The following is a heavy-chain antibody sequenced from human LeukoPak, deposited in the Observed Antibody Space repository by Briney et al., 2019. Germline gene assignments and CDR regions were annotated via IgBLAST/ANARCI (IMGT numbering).Heavy chain of an antibody. V-gene: IGHV4-34*01. D-gene: IGHD2-2*02. Sequence: SETLSLTCAVYGGSFSGYYWSWIRQPPGKGLEWIGEINHSGSTNYNPSLKSRVTISVDTSKNQSSLKLSSVTAADTAVYYCARSVIDCSSTSCYTKWFDPWGQGTLVTVSS. J-gene: IGHJ5*02. CDR3: ARSVIDCSSTSCYTKWFDP. CDR1: GGSFSGYY. CDR2: INHSGST.